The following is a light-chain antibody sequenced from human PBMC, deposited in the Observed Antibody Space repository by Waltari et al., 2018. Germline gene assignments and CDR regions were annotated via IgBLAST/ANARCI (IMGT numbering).Light chain of an antibody. Sequence: DIVMTQSPDSLAVSLGERATINCKSSQSLFYSSNSKNYLAWYQQKPGQSPKLLIYWASTRESGLLDRFSGSGSGTDFTRTISTLQAEDVAVYYCHKYYSLFTFGPGTKVEIK. V-gene: IGKV4-1*01. CDR2: WAS. CDR1: QSLFYSSNSKNY. CDR3: HKYYSLFT. J-gene: IGKJ3*01.